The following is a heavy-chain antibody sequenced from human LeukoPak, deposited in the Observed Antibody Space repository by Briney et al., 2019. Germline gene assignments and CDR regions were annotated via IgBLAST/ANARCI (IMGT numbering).Heavy chain of an antibody. CDR3: ARRGPPRTLLRGVKSGWFDP. V-gene: IGHV4-39*07. CDR1: GGSISSSSYY. J-gene: IGHJ5*02. D-gene: IGHD3-10*01. CDR2: INHSGST. Sequence: SETLSLTCTVSGGSISSSSYYWSWIRQPPGKGLEWIGEINHSGSTNYNPSLKSRVTISVGTSKNQFSLKLSSVTAADTAVYYCARRGPPRTLLRGVKSGWFDPWGQGTLVTVSS.